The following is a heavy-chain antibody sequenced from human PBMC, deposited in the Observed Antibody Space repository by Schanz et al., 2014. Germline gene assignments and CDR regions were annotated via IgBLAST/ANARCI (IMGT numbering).Heavy chain of an antibody. CDR1: GYSISRSNW. J-gene: IGHJ4*02. CDR3: AGMATVTYFDF. V-gene: IGHV4-28*01. CDR2: IYSTGST. D-gene: IGHD4-17*01. Sequence: QVQLQESGPGLVKPSDTLSLTCAVSGYSISRSNWWGWIRQPPGKGLEWIGRIYSTGSTNYNPSLKSRVTISKDTSKNQFSLKLTSVTAVDTAVYYCAGMATVTYFDFWGQGALVTVSS.